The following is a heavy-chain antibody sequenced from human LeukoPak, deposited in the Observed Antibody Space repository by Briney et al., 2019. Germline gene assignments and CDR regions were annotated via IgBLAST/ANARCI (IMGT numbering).Heavy chain of an antibody. CDR2: INPRGGST. Sequence: ASVKVSCKASGYTFTSHFMHWVRQAPGQGLEWMGIINPRGGSTSYTQKFQGRVTMTRDTSASTAYMELRSLKSDDTAVYYCARESNGGYGFDYWGQGTPVTVAS. J-gene: IGHJ4*02. CDR3: ARESNGGYGFDY. D-gene: IGHD5-12*01. CDR1: GYTFTSHF. V-gene: IGHV1-46*01.